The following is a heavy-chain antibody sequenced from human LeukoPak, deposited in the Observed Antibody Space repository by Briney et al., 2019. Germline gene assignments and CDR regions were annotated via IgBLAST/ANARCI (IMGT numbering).Heavy chain of an antibody. Sequence: ASVKVSCKASGYTFTGYYMHWVRQAPGQGLEWMGWINPNSGGTNYAQKFQGWVTMTRDTSISTAYMELSRLSSVTAADTAVYYCARRWDYTLDYWGQGTLVTVSS. J-gene: IGHJ4*02. CDR3: ARRWDYTLDY. D-gene: IGHD4-11*01. CDR2: INPNSGGT. V-gene: IGHV1-2*04. CDR1: GYTFTGYY.